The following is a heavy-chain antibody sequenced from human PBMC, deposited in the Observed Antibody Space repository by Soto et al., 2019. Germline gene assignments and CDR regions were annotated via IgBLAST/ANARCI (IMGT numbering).Heavy chain of an antibody. J-gene: IGHJ4*02. CDR2: IYSGGTT. Sequence: EVQLVESGGGLVQPGGSLRLSCAASGFTVSNNYMIWFRLPPGKGLEWVSLIYSGGTTYYADSVKGRFTISRDNSKNTLYRQMTSLRVQDTAVYYWARNGWGMATVGMWGPGTLVTGSS. V-gene: IGHV3-53*01. CDR3: ARNGWGMATVGM. D-gene: IGHD5-12*01. CDR1: GFTVSNNY.